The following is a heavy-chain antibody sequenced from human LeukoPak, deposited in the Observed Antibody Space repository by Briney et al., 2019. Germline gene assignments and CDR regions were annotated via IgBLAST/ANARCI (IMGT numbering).Heavy chain of an antibody. CDR3: ARTGIAAVFDAFDI. CDR2: IYYSGST. J-gene: IGHJ3*02. D-gene: IGHD6-13*01. CDR1: GGSISSYY. V-gene: IGHV4-59*01. Sequence: SETLSLTCTVSGGSISSYYWSWIRQPPGKGLEWIGYIYYSGSTNYNPSLKSRVTISVDTSKNQFSMKLSSVTAADTAVYYCARTGIAAVFDAFDIWGQGTMVTVSS.